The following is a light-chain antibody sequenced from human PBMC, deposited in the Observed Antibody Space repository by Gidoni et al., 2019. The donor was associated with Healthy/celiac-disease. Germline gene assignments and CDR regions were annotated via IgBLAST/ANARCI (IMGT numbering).Light chain of an antibody. V-gene: IGKV1-39*01. CDR1: QSISSS. CDR2: AAS. CDR3: QQSYSTPKT. Sequence: DIQMTQSPSSLSASVGDRVTITCRASQSISSSLNWYQQKPGKAPNLLIYAASSLQRGVPSRFSGSGSGTDFTLTISSLQPEDFATYYYQQSYSTPKTFGQGTKVEIK. J-gene: IGKJ1*01.